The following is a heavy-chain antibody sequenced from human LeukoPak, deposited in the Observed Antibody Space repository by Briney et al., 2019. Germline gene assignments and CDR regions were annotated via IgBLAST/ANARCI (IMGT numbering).Heavy chain of an antibody. J-gene: IGHJ6*03. CDR3: ARAGKTYYDFWSGYYSRYYYYMDV. D-gene: IGHD3-3*01. V-gene: IGHV3-30*03. CDR1: GFTFSSYS. CDR2: ISYDGSNK. Sequence: GGSLRLSCAASGFTFSSYSINWVRQAPGKGLEWVAVISYDGSNKYYADSVKGRFTISRDNSKNTLYLQMNSLRAEDTAVYYCARAGKTYYDFWSGYYSRYYYYMDVWGKGTTVTVSS.